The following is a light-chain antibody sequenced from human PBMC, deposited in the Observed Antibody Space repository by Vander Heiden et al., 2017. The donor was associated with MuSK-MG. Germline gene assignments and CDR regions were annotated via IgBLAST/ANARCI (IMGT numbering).Light chain of an antibody. CDR1: KLGDKY. V-gene: IGLV3-1*01. J-gene: IGLJ2*01. CDR2: QDS. CDR3: QEWDSSTWV. Sequence: SYELTQPPPVSVSPGQPARITCSGDKLGDKYACCYQQKPGQSPVLFIYQDSKRPSGIPERVSGSNSGNTATLTISGTQAVDDSYYYCQEWDSSTWVFGGGTKLTVL.